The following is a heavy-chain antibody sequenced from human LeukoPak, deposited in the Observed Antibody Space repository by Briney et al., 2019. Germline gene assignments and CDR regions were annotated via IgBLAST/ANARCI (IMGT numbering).Heavy chain of an antibody. CDR2: IYYMGSK. Sequence: PSETLSLTCTVSGGSMSSYYWKWLRQPPGRGLEWVGYIYYMGSKSYNPSLKSRATISVDTTTNQFSLRVSSVTAADTAVDYCARDWHSGFDPWGQGTLVTVSS. V-gene: IGHV4-59*01. J-gene: IGHJ5*02. CDR3: ARDWHSGFDP. CDR1: GGSMSSYY. D-gene: IGHD1-26*01.